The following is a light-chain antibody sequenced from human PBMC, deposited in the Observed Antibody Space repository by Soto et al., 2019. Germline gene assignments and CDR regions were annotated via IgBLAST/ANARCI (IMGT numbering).Light chain of an antibody. V-gene: IGKV3-15*01. CDR2: GAS. Sequence: EIVMTQSPATLSVSPGERATLSCRASQSVSSNLAWYQQKPCQAPRLLIYGASTRATGIPARFSGSGSETEFTLTIRSLQSEDFAVYYCQQYNNWPRAFGQGTKVEIK. CDR1: QSVSSN. CDR3: QQYNNWPRA. J-gene: IGKJ1*01.